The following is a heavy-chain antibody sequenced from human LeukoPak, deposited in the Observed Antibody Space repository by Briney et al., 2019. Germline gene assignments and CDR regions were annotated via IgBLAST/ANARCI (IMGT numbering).Heavy chain of an antibody. V-gene: IGHV1-18*01. J-gene: IGHJ4*02. CDR1: GYIFTTYG. Sequence: ASVKVSCKASGYIFTTYGISWVRQAPRQGLEWMGWISGYNDDTNYAQKFRGRVTMTTDTSTSTAYMELRSLTPDDTAVYYCAREDGYWGQGTLVTVSS. CDR2: ISGYNDDT. CDR3: AREDGY.